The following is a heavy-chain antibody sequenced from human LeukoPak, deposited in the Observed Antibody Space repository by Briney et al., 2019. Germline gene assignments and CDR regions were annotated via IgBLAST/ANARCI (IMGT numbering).Heavy chain of an antibody. CDR3: AKEWGGGSGYFYYFDY. CDR1: GFTFSSYG. D-gene: IGHD3-3*01. V-gene: IGHV3-23*01. Sequence: GGSLRLSCAASGFTFSSYGMHWVRQAPGKGLEWVSTISGSGAGTYYADSVKGRFTISRDNSKNTLYLQMNSLRAEDTAVYFCAKEWGGGSGYFYYFDYWGQGTLVTVSS. J-gene: IGHJ4*02. CDR2: ISGSGAGT.